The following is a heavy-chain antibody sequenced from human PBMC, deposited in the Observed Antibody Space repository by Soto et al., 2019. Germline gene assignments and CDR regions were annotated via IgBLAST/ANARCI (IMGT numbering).Heavy chain of an antibody. J-gene: IGHJ4*02. D-gene: IGHD3-10*01. CDR2: ISAYNGNT. CDR1: GGTFSSYA. Sequence: ASVKVSCKASGGTFSSYAISWVRQAPGQGLEWMGWISAYNGNTNYAQKLQGRVTMTTDTSTSTAYMELRSLRSDDTAVYYCARETGLLWFGEPTSADYWGQGTLVTVSS. V-gene: IGHV1-18*01. CDR3: ARETGLLWFGEPTSADY.